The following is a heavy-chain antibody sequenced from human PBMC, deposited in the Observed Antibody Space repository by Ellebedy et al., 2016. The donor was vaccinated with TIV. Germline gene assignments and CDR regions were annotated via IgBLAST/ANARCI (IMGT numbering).Heavy chain of an antibody. Sequence: SETLSLXXTVSGGSISSGSYYWSWIRQPAGKGLEWIGRIYRSGSTNYNPSLKSRVTMSVDTSKNQFSLKLSSLTAADTAVYFCARAVLGSGDYDYYSYYYMDVWGKGTTVTVSS. CDR1: GGSISSGSYY. V-gene: IGHV4-61*02. CDR3: ARAVLGSGDYDYYSYYYMDV. D-gene: IGHD3-22*01. CDR2: IYRSGST. J-gene: IGHJ6*03.